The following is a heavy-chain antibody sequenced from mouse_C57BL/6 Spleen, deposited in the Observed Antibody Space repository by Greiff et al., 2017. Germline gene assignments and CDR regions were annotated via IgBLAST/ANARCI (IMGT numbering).Heavy chain of an antibody. CDR2: ISYDGSN. J-gene: IGHJ3*01. Sequence: LMESGPGLVKPSQSLSLTCSVTGYSITSGYYWNWIRQFPGNKLEWMGYISYDGSNNYNPSLKNRISITRDTSKNQFFLKLNSVTTEDTATYYCANDYDGAWFAYWGQGTLVTVSA. CDR3: ANDYDGAWFAY. CDR1: GYSITSGYY. V-gene: IGHV3-6*01. D-gene: IGHD2-4*01.